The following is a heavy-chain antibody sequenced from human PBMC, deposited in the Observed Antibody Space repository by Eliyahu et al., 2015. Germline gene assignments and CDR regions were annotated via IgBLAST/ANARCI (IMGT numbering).Heavy chain of an antibody. CDR1: GYSISSGYF. CDR2: VYHSGAT. V-gene: IGHV4-38-2*01. CDR3: ARPITATSVLSGLDV. J-gene: IGHJ6*02. Sequence: QVQLQESGPGLVKPSETLSLTCPVSGYSISSGYFGAWIRQPPGKGLEWIGTVYHSGATYYNPSLKSRATVSVDTSRNQFSLKLTSVTAADTAVYYCARPITATSVLSGLDVWGQGTTVTVSS. D-gene: IGHD1-7*01.